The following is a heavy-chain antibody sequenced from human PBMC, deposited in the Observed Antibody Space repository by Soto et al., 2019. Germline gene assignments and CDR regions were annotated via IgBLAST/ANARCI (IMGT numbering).Heavy chain of an antibody. CDR1: GGSIDNSHSF. V-gene: IGHV4-39*01. Sequence: LSLTCDVSGGSIDNSHSFWGWVRQPPGRGLEFLGSVYYNGVTYYNPSLKSRVTVSKDTSKNQFSLKVASATAADTAIYYCGRVMIGTSRHTDSDYWGQGTQVTVSS. J-gene: IGHJ4*02. D-gene: IGHD2-2*01. CDR2: VYYNGVT. CDR3: GRVMIGTSRHTDSDY.